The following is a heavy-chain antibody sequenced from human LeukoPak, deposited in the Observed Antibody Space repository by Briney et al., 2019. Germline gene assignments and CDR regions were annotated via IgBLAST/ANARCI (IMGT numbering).Heavy chain of an antibody. J-gene: IGHJ4*02. D-gene: IGHD3-16*02. CDR1: GYTFTGYY. V-gene: IGHV7-4-1*02. CDR2: IHPSTGNP. Sequence: ASVKVSCKASGYTFTGYYMHWVRQAPGQGLEWMGWIHPSTGNPTYAQGFTGRFVFSLDTSVSTTHLQIISLKAEDTAVYYCARAFQSLGGLSLPDYWGQGTLVTVSS. CDR3: ARAFQSLGGLSLPDY.